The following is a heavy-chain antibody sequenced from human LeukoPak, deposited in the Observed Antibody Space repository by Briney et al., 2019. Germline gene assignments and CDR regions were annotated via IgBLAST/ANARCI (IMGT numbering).Heavy chain of an antibody. CDR2: ISSSSSYI. V-gene: IGHV3-21*01. D-gene: IGHD3-3*01. J-gene: IGHJ4*02. CDR1: GFTFSSYS. CDR3: ARDRGAGFWSGQTYFGY. Sequence: GGSLRLSCAASGFTFSSYSMNWVRQAPGKGLEWVSSISSSSSYIYYADSVKGRFTISRDNAKNSLYLQMNSLRAEDTAVYYCARDRGAGFWSGQTYFGYWGQGTLVTVSS.